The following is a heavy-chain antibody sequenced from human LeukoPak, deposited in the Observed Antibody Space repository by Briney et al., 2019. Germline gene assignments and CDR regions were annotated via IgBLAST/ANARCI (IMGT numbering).Heavy chain of an antibody. J-gene: IGHJ4*02. V-gene: IGHV1-2*02. Sequence: ASVKVSCKASGYTFTGYYMHWVRQAPGQGREWMGWINPNSGGTNYAQKFQGRVTMTRDTSISTAYMELSRLRSDDTAVYYCARGPYCGGDCYGGYFDYWGQGTLVTVSS. D-gene: IGHD2-21*02. CDR3: ARGPYCGGDCYGGYFDY. CDR1: GYTFTGYY. CDR2: INPNSGGT.